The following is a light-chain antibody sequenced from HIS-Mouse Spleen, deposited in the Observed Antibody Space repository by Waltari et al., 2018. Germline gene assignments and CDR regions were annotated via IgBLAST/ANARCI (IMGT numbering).Light chain of an antibody. Sequence: EIVMTQSPATLSVSPGERATLSCRASQSVSSNLAWYQQKPGQAPRLLIYGESTRATGIPARFSGSGSGTEFTLTISSMQSEDFAVYYCQQYYSTPYTFGQGTKLEIK. J-gene: IGKJ2*01. CDR1: QSVSSN. V-gene: IGKV3-15*01. CDR2: GES. CDR3: QQYYSTPYT.